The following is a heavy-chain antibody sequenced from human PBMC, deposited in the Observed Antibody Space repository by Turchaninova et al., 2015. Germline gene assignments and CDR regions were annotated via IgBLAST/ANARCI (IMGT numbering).Heavy chain of an antibody. CDR3: ARGWTTSSRTPGDY. D-gene: IGHD6-13*01. CDR1: GVTFSNYG. CDR2: STGSGANT. V-gene: IGHV3-23*04. J-gene: IGHJ4*02. Sequence: EVQLVESGGGLVQLGGSLGLSCAASGVTFSNYGMSWVRQAPGKGLQWVSASTGSGANTYYADSVKGRSTISRDNSQNTLYLQVSSLRAEDTAVYYCARGWTTSSRTPGDYWGQGTLVTVSS.